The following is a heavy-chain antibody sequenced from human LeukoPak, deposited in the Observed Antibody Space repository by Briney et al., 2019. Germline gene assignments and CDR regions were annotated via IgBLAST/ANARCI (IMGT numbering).Heavy chain of an antibody. D-gene: IGHD2-8*02. J-gene: IGHJ4*02. CDR1: GGSTNSHY. Sequence: PSETLSLTCAVSGGSTNSHYWSWIRQPPGKGLEWIGDIYKGSTKYNPSLKSRVTISVDTSKNHLSLNLTSVLAADTAIYYCARRDTGRNYCDYWGQGILVTVSS. V-gene: IGHV4-4*08. CDR2: IYKGST. CDR3: ARRDTGRNYCDY.